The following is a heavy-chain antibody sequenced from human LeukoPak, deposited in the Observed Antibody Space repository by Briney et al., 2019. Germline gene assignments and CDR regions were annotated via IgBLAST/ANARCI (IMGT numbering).Heavy chain of an antibody. V-gene: IGHV3-53*01. CDR3: ARLLPASRHYFDY. J-gene: IGHJ4*02. D-gene: IGHD6-6*01. CDR2: IYDAGAT. CDR1: GLTVSSEY. Sequence: GGSLRLSCAAYGLTVSSEYLAWVRQAPGKGLEWISVIYDAGATYYADSVEGRFTISRDTYNNALYLQMNSLRVEDTAVYHCARLLPASRHYFDYWGRGTPVTVSS.